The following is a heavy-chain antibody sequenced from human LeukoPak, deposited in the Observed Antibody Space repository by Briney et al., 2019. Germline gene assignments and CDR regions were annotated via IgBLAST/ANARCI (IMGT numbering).Heavy chain of an antibody. CDR3: AKSGLSAGDYFDY. Sequence: QTGGSLRLSCAASGFTFDDYAMHWVRQAPGKGLEWVSGISWNSGSIGYADSVKGRFTISRDNAKNSLYLQMNSLRAEDTALYYCAKSGLSAGDYFDYWGQGTLVTVSS. J-gene: IGHJ4*02. V-gene: IGHV3-9*01. CDR1: GFTFDDYA. CDR2: ISWNSGSI.